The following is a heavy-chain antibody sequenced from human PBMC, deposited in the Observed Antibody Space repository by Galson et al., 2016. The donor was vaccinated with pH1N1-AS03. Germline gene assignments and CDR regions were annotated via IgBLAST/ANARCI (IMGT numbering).Heavy chain of an antibody. J-gene: IGHJ4*02. CDR2: MDSSGRK. CDR1: GGSLSGYF. Sequence: SETLSLTCRVSGGSLSGYFWTWIRQPAGEGLEWIGRMDSSGRKNYNSSLESRVTLSVDTSKNQFSLRLTSVTAADTAVYYCARESSGLGRGLDYWGQGTLVTVSS. V-gene: IGHV4-4*07. CDR3: ARESSGLGRGLDY. D-gene: IGHD3-10*01.